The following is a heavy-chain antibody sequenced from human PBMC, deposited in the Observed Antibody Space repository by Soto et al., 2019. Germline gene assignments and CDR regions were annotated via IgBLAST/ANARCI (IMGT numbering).Heavy chain of an antibody. Sequence: QVHLQESGPGLVKPSQTLSLTCTVSGGSISSGGYYWSWIRQHPGKGLEWIGYIYYSGSTYYNPSLKGRFTIPVDTSKNQFSLKLSSWTAADTAVYYCGRKIVGVTAIVREGGVLDSGAQGTLVTFSS. J-gene: IGHJ4*02. CDR2: IYYSGST. CDR1: GGSISSGGYY. D-gene: IGHD2-21*02. CDR3: GRKIVGVTAIVREGGVLDS. V-gene: IGHV4-31*03.